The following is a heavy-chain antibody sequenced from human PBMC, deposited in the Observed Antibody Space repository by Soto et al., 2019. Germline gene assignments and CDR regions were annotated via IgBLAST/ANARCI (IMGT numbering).Heavy chain of an antibody. V-gene: IGHV3-7*03. Sequence: VQLVESGGDLVQPGGSLRLSCVGSGFTFSSYWMGWVRQTPGKGLEWVATIKADGTEKYYVDSVKGRFTFSRDNANTSLYQQMRDLRAEDPAVYYCVTAQRRYDANGDIWGQGTKVTVSS. CDR2: IKADGTEK. D-gene: IGHD3-16*01. J-gene: IGHJ6*02. CDR3: VTAQRRYDANGDI. CDR1: GFTFSSYW.